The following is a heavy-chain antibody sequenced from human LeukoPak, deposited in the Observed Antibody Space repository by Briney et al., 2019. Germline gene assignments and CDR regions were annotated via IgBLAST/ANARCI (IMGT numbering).Heavy chain of an antibody. V-gene: IGHV4-59*08. CDR3: ARHISDVYYYDNSGFYGFDY. J-gene: IGHJ4*02. CDR1: GGSITNYH. D-gene: IGHD3-22*01. Sequence: PSETLSLTCTVSGGSITNYHWSWIRQPPGKGLEWIGYIYYSGNTNYNPSLRRRVTISVDTSKNQFYLRLNSVTAADTGVYFCARHISDVYYYDNSGFYGFDYWGQGTLVTVSS. CDR2: IYYSGNT.